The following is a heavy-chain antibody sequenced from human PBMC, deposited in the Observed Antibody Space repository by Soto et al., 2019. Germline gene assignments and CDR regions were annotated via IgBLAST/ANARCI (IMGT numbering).Heavy chain of an antibody. CDR3: ARAAAAGTYYGMDV. D-gene: IGHD6-13*01. Sequence: GGSLRLSCAASGFTFSDYYMSWIRQAPGKGLEWVSYISSSSSYTNYADSVKGRFTISRDNAKNSLYLQMNSLRAEDTAVYYCARAAAAGTYYGMDVWGQGTTVTVSS. J-gene: IGHJ6*02. CDR1: GFTFSDYY. V-gene: IGHV3-11*05. CDR2: ISSSSSYT.